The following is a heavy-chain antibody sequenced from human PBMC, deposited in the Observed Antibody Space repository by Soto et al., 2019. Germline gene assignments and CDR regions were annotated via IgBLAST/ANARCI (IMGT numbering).Heavy chain of an antibody. V-gene: IGHV3-23*01. CDR3: AKGTNLYPCLSTPYDMDV. CDR2: IVGSGDST. J-gene: IGHJ6*02. CDR1: GFTFNSYA. D-gene: IGHD3-16*02. Sequence: EVQLLQSGGGLEQPGGSLRLSCATSGFTFNSYAMNWVRQAPGKGLEWVSAIVGSGDSTYYADSVKGRFTIFRDNFLDTLYLQMNSLRAEDTAVYYCAKGTNLYPCLSTPYDMDVWGQGTTVTVS.